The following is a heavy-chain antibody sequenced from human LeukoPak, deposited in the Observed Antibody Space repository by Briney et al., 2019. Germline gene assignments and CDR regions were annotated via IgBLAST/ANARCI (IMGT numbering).Heavy chain of an antibody. J-gene: IGHJ4*02. CDR2: IDQSGGRN. V-gene: IGHV3-7*01. Sequence: PGGSLRLSCAASGFTFSRFWMNWVRQAPGRGLEWVANIDQSGGRNNYVDSVKGRFTISRDNAKNSLYLQMNSLRAEDTAVYYCARDYVDTAWFDYWGQGTLVTVSS. D-gene: IGHD5-18*01. CDR3: ARDYVDTAWFDY. CDR1: GFTFSRFW.